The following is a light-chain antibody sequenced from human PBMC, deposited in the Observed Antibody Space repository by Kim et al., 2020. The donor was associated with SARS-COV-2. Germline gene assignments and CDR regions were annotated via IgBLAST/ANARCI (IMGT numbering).Light chain of an antibody. V-gene: IGLV2-23*02. Sequence: GQSITISCTVTSSDVGTYNLVSWYQQHPGKAPKLMIYEVTTRPSGVSNRFSGSKSGNTASLTISGLQAGDESTYYCCSYAGGSTYVFGTGTKVTVL. CDR3: CSYAGGSTYV. CDR1: SSDVGTYNL. CDR2: EVT. J-gene: IGLJ1*01.